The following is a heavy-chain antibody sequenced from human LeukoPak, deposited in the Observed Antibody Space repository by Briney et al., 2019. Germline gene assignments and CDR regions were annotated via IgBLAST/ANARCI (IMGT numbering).Heavy chain of an antibody. V-gene: IGHV3-30*02. J-gene: IGHJ4*02. CDR2: IRYDGSNK. D-gene: IGHD6-13*01. Sequence: GGSLRLSCAASGFTFSTFAMHWVRQAPGTGLEWVAFIRYDGSNKYYADSVKGRFTISRDNSKNTPYLPMNSLRAEVTALYYFVEDRIAGACTLDWGQGTLVTVSS. CDR1: GFTFSTFA. CDR3: VEDRIAGACTLD.